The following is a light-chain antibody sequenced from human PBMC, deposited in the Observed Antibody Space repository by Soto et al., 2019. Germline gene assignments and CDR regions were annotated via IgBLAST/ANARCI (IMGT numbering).Light chain of an antibody. J-gene: IGKJ1*01. CDR1: RGISNY. Sequence: DIQMTQSPSSLSASVGGRVIITCRASRGISNYLAWYQQEPGEVPKLLIYAASTLQSGVPSRFSGSGSGTDFTLIISSLQPEDVATYYCQNYNSAPKTFGQGTKVDIK. V-gene: IGKV1-27*01. CDR2: AAS. CDR3: QNYNSAPKT.